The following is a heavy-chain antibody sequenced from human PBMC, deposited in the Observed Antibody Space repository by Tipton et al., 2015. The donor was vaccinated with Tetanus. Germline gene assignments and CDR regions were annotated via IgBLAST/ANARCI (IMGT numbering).Heavy chain of an antibody. Sequence: TLSLTCSVSGASIYSYYWSWIRQPPGKGLEWIGYIYYTGSANYNPSLKSRVTMSVATSKIQFSLKLSSVTAADTAVYYCARYGKGYCSGGDCYSDGYDIWGQGTMVTVSS. J-gene: IGHJ3*02. CDR2: IYYTGSA. CDR3: ARYGKGYCSGGDCYSDGYDI. V-gene: IGHV4-59*01. D-gene: IGHD2-15*01. CDR1: GASIYSYY.